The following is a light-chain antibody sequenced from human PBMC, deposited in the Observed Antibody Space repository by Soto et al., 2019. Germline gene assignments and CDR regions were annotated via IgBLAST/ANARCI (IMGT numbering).Light chain of an antibody. CDR1: SDDY. Sequence: QSALTQPASVSGSPGQSITISCTGTSDDYVSWYQQHPGKAPKLMIYGVTNRPSGVSTRFSGSKSGNAASLTISGLQTGDEADYYCSSYTNSKTLLFGTGTKLTVL. V-gene: IGLV2-14*01. CDR2: GVT. CDR3: SSYTNSKTLL. J-gene: IGLJ1*01.